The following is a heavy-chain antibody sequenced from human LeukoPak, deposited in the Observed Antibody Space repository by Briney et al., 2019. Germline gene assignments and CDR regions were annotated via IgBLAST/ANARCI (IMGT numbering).Heavy chain of an antibody. CDR2: IHTSGNT. J-gene: IGHJ4*02. CDR3: AREGTMTARPFVSIDY. V-gene: IGHV4-4*07. D-gene: IGHD6-6*01. CDR1: GGSISTYY. Sequence: SSETLSLTCTVSGGSISTYYWSWIRQPAGKGLEWIGRIHTSGNTDYNPSLKSRVTMSVDTSKNQFSLKLSSVTAADTAVYYCAREGTMTARPFVSIDYWGQGTLITISS.